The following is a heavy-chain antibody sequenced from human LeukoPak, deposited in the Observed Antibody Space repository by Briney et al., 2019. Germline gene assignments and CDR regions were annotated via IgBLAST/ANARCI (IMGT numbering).Heavy chain of an antibody. CDR1: GGTFSSYA. J-gene: IGHJ5*02. Sequence: ASVKVSCKASGGTFSSYAISWVRQAPGQGLEWMGRIIPILGIANYAQKLQGRVTMTTDTSTSTAYMELRSLRSDDTAVYYCARDYDYVWGSYLFDPWGQGTLVTVSS. CDR3: ARDYDYVWGSYLFDP. D-gene: IGHD3-16*02. CDR2: IIPILGIA. V-gene: IGHV1-69*04.